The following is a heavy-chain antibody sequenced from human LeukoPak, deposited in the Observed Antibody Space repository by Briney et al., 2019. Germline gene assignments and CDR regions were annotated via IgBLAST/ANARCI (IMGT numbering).Heavy chain of an antibody. CDR3: AKDSGIVVVPAAIWDD. CDR1: GFTFSSYG. Sequence: PGGSLRLSCAASGFTFSSYGMHWVRQAPGKGLEWVAVISFDGTDAFYADSVKGRFTISRDNSKNTLYLQMNSLRAEDTAVYYCAKDSGIVVVPAAIWDDWGQGTMVTVSS. J-gene: IGHJ3*01. CDR2: ISFDGTDA. D-gene: IGHD2-2*01. V-gene: IGHV3-30*12.